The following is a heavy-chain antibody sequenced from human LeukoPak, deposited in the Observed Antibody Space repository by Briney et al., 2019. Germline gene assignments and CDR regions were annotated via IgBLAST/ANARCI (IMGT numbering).Heavy chain of an antibody. CDR1: GFTFSSYG. V-gene: IGHV3-23*01. D-gene: IGHD3-22*01. J-gene: IGHJ4*02. CDR3: AKGYDSSGYTYFDY. CDR2: ISGSGGST. Sequence: PGGSLRLSCAASGFTFSSYGMSWVRQAPGKGLEWVSAISGSGGSTYYADSVKGRFTISRDNSKNTLYLQMNSLRAEDTAVYYCAKGYDSSGYTYFDYWGQGTLVTVSS.